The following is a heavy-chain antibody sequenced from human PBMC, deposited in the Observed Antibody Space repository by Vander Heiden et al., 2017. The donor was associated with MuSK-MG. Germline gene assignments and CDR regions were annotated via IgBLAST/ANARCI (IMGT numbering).Heavy chain of an antibody. CDR2: IHPNSGDT. CDR1: GYTFTKNH. J-gene: IGHJ4*02. Sequence: QVQLVQSGAEVKKPGASVKVSCTASGYTFTKNHMHWVRQAPGQGLEWMGWIHPNSGDTNYAQSLQGRVTLTRDTSINTAYMELSSLTADDTAVYYCARDGGTSYDNWGQGTLVTVSS. D-gene: IGHD6-6*01. CDR3: ARDGGTSYDN. V-gene: IGHV1-2*02.